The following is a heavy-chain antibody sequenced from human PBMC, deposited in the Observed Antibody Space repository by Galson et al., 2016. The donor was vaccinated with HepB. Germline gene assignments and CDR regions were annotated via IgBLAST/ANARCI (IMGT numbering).Heavy chain of an antibody. CDR1: GFTFSNYW. V-gene: IGHV3-74*03. CDR2: INGDGTIV. J-gene: IGHJ4*02. CDR3: ARDRYCSGDPC. D-gene: IGHD2-15*01. Sequence: SLRLSCAASGFTFSNYWMYWLRQVPGKGLVWLSHINGDGTIVTYGDSVKGRFTTSRDNAKNTLYLQLNSLSVEDTALYHCARDRYCSGDPCWGQGTLVTVSS.